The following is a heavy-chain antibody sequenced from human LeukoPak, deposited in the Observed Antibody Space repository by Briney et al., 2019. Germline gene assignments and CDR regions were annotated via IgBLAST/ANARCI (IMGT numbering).Heavy chain of an antibody. Sequence: ASMKVSCQASGYTFTGYHMDWVRQTPGQGLEGMGGINLKSGVTKYGQKFQGRPTLTGDTSISTAYMDLSTLTSEDTGVYYCARRKVGLPGYFYYMDAWGKGTPVTVSS. D-gene: IGHD1-26*01. CDR2: INLKSGVT. V-gene: IGHV1-2*02. J-gene: IGHJ6*03. CDR3: ARRKVGLPGYFYYMDA. CDR1: GYTFTGYH.